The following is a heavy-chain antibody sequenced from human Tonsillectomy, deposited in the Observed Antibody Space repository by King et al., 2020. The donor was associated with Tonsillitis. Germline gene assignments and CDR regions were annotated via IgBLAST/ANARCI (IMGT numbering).Heavy chain of an antibody. CDR1: GYTFTSYD. CDR3: ARETRYSTKGSGMDV. D-gene: IGHD2/OR15-2a*01. J-gene: IGHJ6*02. Sequence: QLVQSGAEVKKPGASVKVSCKASGYTFTSYDINWVRQATGQGLEWMGWINPNSGNTGYAQNFQGRVTMTRNTSISTAYMELSSLRSEDTAVYYCARETRYSTKGSGMDVWGQGTTVTVSS. V-gene: IGHV1-8*01. CDR2: INPNSGNT.